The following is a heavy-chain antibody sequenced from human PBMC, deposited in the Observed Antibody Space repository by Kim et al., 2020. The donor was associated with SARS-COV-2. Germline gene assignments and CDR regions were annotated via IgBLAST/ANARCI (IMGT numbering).Heavy chain of an antibody. CDR1: GGSISRSSYY. Sequence: SETLSLTCTVSGGSISRSSYYWGWIRQPPGKGLEWIGSIYNSGSTYYNPSLKSRITISVDTSKNQFSLKLSSVTAADTAVYYCVSREGGQLSYYFDYWGQGTLVTVSS. CDR3: VSREGGQLSYYFDY. D-gene: IGHD6-6*01. CDR2: IYNSGST. V-gene: IGHV4-39*01. J-gene: IGHJ4*02.